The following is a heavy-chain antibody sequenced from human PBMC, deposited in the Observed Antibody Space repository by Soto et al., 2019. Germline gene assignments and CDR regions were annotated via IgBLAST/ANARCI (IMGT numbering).Heavy chain of an antibody. CDR1: GFTFRNYG. D-gene: IGHD6-19*01. V-gene: IGHV3-30*18. Sequence: QVQLVETGGGVVQPGRSLRLSCAASGFTFRNYGMHWVRQAPGKGLEWVAIVSYDGNNKYYGDSVKGRFSISRDNSENTLHLQMNSLRPEDTAVYYCAKDGSVTAVAGSPFDYWGQGTLVTVSS. CDR2: VSYDGNNK. J-gene: IGHJ4*02. CDR3: AKDGSVTAVAGSPFDY.